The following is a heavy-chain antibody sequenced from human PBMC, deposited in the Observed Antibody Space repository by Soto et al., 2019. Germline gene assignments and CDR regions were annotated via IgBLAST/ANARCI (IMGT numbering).Heavy chain of an antibody. V-gene: IGHV1-18*01. J-gene: IGHJ4*02. Sequence: ASVKVSCKASGYTFTSYGISWVRQAPGQGLEWMGWISAYNGNTNYAQKVQGRVTMTTDTSTSTAYMELRSLRSDDTAVYYCARDLPITMVRGVITRYFDYWGQGTLVTVSS. CDR3: ARDLPITMVRGVITRYFDY. CDR2: ISAYNGNT. CDR1: GYTFTSYG. D-gene: IGHD3-10*01.